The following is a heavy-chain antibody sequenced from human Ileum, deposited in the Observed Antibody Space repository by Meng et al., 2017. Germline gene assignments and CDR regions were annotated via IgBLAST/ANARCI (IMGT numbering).Heavy chain of an antibody. CDR2: IYTGNGNT. J-gene: IGHJ5*02. CDR3: ARGDPTTPNWLDP. Sequence: GQLVQSGAEVKKPGASVRISCATSGYTFVAYAMHWVRQAPGQRLEWMGWIYTGNGNTKYSQKFQDRVTFTRDTSATTVYMELTSLTSEDTAVYYCARGDPTTPNWLDPWGQGSLVTVSS. D-gene: IGHD1-26*01. CDR1: GYTFVAYA. V-gene: IGHV1-3*04.